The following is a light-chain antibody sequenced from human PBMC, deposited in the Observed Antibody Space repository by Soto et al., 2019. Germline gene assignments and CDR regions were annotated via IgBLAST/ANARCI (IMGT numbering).Light chain of an antibody. CDR1: QGISSY. CDR2: AAS. CDR3: QQYNNWPPGYT. Sequence: IQLTQSPSSLSASVGDRVTITCRASQGISSYLAWYQQKPGKAPKLLIYAASTLQSGVPSRFSGSGSGTDFTLTISSLQSEDFAVYYCQQYNNWPPGYTFGQGTKLEIK. J-gene: IGKJ2*01. V-gene: IGKV1-9*01.